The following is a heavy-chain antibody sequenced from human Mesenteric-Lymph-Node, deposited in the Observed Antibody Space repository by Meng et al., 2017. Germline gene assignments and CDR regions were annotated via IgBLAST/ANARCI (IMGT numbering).Heavy chain of an antibody. CDR3: ARDSSSGWYGVDY. Sequence: GGSLRLSCAASGFPLSNHLMDWVRQAPGKGLEWVSLISTDSSSTHYADSVRGRFTVSRDNAKNSLYLQMNSLRAEDTAVYYCARDSSSGWYGVDYWGQGTLVTVSS. V-gene: IGHV3-21*01. CDR1: GFPLSNHL. D-gene: IGHD6-19*01. J-gene: IGHJ4*02. CDR2: ISTDSSST.